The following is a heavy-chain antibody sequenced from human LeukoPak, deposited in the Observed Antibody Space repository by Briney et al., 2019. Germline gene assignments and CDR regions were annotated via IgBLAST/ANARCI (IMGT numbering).Heavy chain of an antibody. D-gene: IGHD1-1*01. CDR3: APPDVRRGYNFGYGVDGFGI. J-gene: IGHJ3*02. CDR2: IRYDGTNE. V-gene: IGHV3-30*02. CDR1: GFAFNKFG. Sequence: GSLRLSCAASGFAFNKFGMHWVRQAPGKGLEWVAFIRYDGTNEFYADSVKGRFTISRDNSKNTLYLQLGSLRVDDTAVYYCAPPDVRRGYNFGYGVDGFGIWGQGTMVTVSS.